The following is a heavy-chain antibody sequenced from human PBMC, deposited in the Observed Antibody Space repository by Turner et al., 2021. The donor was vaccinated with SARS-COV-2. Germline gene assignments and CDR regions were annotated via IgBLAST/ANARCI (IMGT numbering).Heavy chain of an antibody. D-gene: IGHD5-18*01. V-gene: IGHV4-39*01. CDR3: AGQLWLRGLFDY. Sequence: QLQLQESGPGLVWPSETLSLTCAVSGGSISSSSYYWGWSRQHPGKGLEWIGNFNNSGSTYYNPSHKSRVTRTVDTSKNQFTRKLSSVTAADTAVYYCAGQLWLRGLFDYWGQGTLVTVSS. CDR2: FNNSGST. J-gene: IGHJ4*02. CDR1: GGSISSSSYY.